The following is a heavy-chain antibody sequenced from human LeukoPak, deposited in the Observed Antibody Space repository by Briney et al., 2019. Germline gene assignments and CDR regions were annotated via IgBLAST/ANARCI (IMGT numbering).Heavy chain of an antibody. J-gene: IGHJ4*02. CDR3: ARAYPTGYFDY. V-gene: IGHV4-59*12. CDR1: GGSISSYY. Sequence: PSETLSLTCTVSGGSISSYYWSWIRQPPGKGLEWIGYIYHSGSTYYNPSHKSRVTISVDTSKNQFSLKLSSVTAADTAVYYCARAYPTGYFDYWGQGTLITVTS. CDR2: IYHSGST. D-gene: IGHD1-14*01.